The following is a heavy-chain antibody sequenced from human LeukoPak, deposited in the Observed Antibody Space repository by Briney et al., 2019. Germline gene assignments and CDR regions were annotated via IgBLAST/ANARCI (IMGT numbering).Heavy chain of an antibody. J-gene: IGHJ4*02. CDR1: GFTFSSYA. CDR2: ISGSGGST. D-gene: IGHD2-21*01. CDR3: AKGYDESYSGGDCYFDY. V-gene: IGHV3-23*01. Sequence: SGGSLRLSCAASGFTFSSYAMSWVRQAPGKGLEWVSAISGSGGSTYYADSVKGRFTISRDNSKNTLYLQMNSLRAEDTAVYYCAKGYDESYSGGDCYFDYWGQGTLVTVSS.